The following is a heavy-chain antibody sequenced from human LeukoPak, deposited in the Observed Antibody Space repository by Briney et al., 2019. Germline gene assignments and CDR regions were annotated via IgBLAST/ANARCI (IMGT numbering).Heavy chain of an antibody. CDR3: ARQIRYTFDPNWFHP. Sequence: PSETLSLTCSVSGDSIAATSYYWAWIRQPPGKGLEWIGSTYYSGNTNYDPSLQSRVTISVDTSKNQFSLSLSSVTAADTAVYYCARQIRYTFDPNWFHPWGQGTLVTVSS. CDR2: TYYSGNT. V-gene: IGHV4-39*01. CDR1: GDSIAATSYY. D-gene: IGHD3-16*01. J-gene: IGHJ5*02.